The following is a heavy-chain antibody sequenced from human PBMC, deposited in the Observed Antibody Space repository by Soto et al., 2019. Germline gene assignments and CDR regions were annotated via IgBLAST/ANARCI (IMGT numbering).Heavy chain of an antibody. V-gene: IGHV4-39*01. J-gene: IGHJ2*01. Sequence: QLQLQESGPGLVKPSETLSLNCTVSGGSFSRGSYYWGWIRQTPGKGPEWIANIYYNGGTYYNPPVKSRVPISLDTSKNLLSLKLSSVTAADTAVYYCAGLYSGYEIWYFDLWGRGTLVTVSS. CDR1: GGSFSRGSYY. D-gene: IGHD5-12*01. CDR3: AGLYSGYEIWYFDL. CDR2: IYYNGGT.